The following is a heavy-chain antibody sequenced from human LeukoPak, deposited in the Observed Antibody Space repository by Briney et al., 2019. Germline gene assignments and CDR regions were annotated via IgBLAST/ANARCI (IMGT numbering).Heavy chain of an antibody. CDR2: IYYSGST. J-gene: IGHJ3*02. CDR3: ARLGLRHFDWLPNDAFDI. CDR1: GGSISSGDYY. V-gene: IGHV4-30-4*01. Sequence: SQTLSLTCTVSGGSISSGDYYWSWIRQPPGKGLEWIGYIYYSGSTNYNPSLKSRVTISVDTSKNQFSLKLSSVTAADTAVYYCARLGLRHFDWLPNDAFDIWGQGTMVTVSS. D-gene: IGHD3-9*01.